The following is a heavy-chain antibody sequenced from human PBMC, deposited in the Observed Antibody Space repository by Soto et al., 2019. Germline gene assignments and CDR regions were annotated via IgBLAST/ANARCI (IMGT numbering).Heavy chain of an antibody. D-gene: IGHD3-9*01. CDR2: FYYSGST. Sequence: PSETLSLTCTVSGGSISSSSYSWGWIRQPPGKGPEWIGTFYYSGSTYYNPSLNSRVTISVDKSKNQFSLKLSSVTAADTAVYYCARADYDILTGSKNWFDPWGQGTLVTVSS. V-gene: IGHV4-39*07. CDR1: GGSISSSSYS. J-gene: IGHJ5*02. CDR3: ARADYDILTGSKNWFDP.